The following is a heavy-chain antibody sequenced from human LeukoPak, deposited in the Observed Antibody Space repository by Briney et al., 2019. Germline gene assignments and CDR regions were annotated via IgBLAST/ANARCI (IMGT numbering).Heavy chain of an antibody. J-gene: IGHJ6*03. Sequence: PSETLPLTCTVSGGAISSSSYYWGWIRQPPGKGLEWIGSIYYSGSTYYNPSLKSRVTISVDTSKNQFSLKLSSVTAADTAVYYCARVASGYDLGWWDYYYYYYMDVWGKGTTVTVSS. V-gene: IGHV4-39*01. CDR1: GGAISSSSYY. D-gene: IGHD5-12*01. CDR3: ARVASGYDLGWWDYYYYYYMDV. CDR2: IYYSGST.